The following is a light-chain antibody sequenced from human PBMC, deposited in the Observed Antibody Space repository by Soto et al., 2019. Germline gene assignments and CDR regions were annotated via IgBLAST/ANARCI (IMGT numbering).Light chain of an antibody. Sequence: EIVVTLSPATLSVSPGERASLSCRASQSVSSNLAWYQQKPGQAPRLLIYGASTRATGIPARFSGSGSGTEFTLTISSLQSEDFAVYYCQQRSNWPRTFGQGTKVDIK. CDR2: GAS. J-gene: IGKJ1*01. V-gene: IGKV3-15*01. CDR1: QSVSSN. CDR3: QQRSNWPRT.